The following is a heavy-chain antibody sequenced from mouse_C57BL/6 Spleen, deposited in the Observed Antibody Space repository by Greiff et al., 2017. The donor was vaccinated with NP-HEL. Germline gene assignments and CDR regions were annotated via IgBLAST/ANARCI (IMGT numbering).Heavy chain of an antibody. CDR2: ISYDGSN. Sequence: EVKLQESGPGLVKPSQSLSLTCSVTGYSITSGYYWNWIRQFPGNKLEWMGYISYDGSNNYNPSLKNRISITRDTSKNQFFLKLNSVTTEDTATYYCARVYDGYYAFAYWGQGTLVTVSA. CDR3: ARVYDGYYAFAY. D-gene: IGHD2-3*01. CDR1: GYSITSGYY. J-gene: IGHJ3*01. V-gene: IGHV3-6*01.